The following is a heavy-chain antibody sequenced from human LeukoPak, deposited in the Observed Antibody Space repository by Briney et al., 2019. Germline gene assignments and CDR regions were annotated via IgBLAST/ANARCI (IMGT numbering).Heavy chain of an antibody. D-gene: IGHD3-9*01. Sequence: GGSLGLSCAASGFTFSSYAMSWVRQAPGKGLEWVSAISGSGGSTYYADSVKGRFTISRDNSKNTLYLQMNSLRAEDTAVYYCANEPLRYFDWARDYWGQGTLVTVSS. CDR3: ANEPLRYFDWARDY. CDR1: GFTFSSYA. CDR2: ISGSGGST. J-gene: IGHJ4*02. V-gene: IGHV3-23*01.